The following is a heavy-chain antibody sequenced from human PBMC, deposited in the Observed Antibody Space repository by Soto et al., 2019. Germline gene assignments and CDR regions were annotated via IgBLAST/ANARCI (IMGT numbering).Heavy chain of an antibody. Sequence: GGSLRLSCAASGFTFSSYAMSWVRQAPGKGLEWVSAISGSGGSTYYADSVKGRFTISRDNSKNTLYLQMNSLRAEDTAVYYCARVGMECSSTSCSAYYYYYYMDVWGKGTTVTVSS. D-gene: IGHD2-2*01. V-gene: IGHV3-23*01. J-gene: IGHJ6*03. CDR3: ARVGMECSSTSCSAYYYYYYMDV. CDR1: GFTFSSYA. CDR2: ISGSGGST.